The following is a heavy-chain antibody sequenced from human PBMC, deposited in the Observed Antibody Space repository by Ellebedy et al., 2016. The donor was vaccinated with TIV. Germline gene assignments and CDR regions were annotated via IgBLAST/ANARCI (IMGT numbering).Heavy chain of an antibody. Sequence: AASVKVSCKASGGTFSSYAISWVRQAPGQGLEWMGRIIPILGIANYAQKFQGRVTITADKSTSTAYMELSSLRAEDTAVYYCARPGSYGWVDAFDIWGQGTMVTVSS. CDR1: GGTFSSYA. CDR2: IIPILGIA. D-gene: IGHD5-18*01. J-gene: IGHJ3*02. CDR3: ARPGSYGWVDAFDI. V-gene: IGHV1-69*04.